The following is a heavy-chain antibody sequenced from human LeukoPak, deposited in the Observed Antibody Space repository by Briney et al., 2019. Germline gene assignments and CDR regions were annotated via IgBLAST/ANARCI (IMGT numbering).Heavy chain of an antibody. CDR3: ARGSTYYDSSGQVPFDY. J-gene: IGHJ4*02. Sequence: GGSLRLSCAASGFTFSSHSMNWVRQAPGKGLEWVSYISSSSSTIYYADSVKGRFTISRDNAKNSLYLQMNSLRAEDTAVYYCARGSTYYDSSGQVPFDYWGQGTLVTVSS. D-gene: IGHD3-22*01. CDR2: ISSSSSTI. V-gene: IGHV3-48*01. CDR1: GFTFSSHS.